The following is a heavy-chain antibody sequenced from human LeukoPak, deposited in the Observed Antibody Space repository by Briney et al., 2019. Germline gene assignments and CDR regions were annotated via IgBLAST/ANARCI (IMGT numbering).Heavy chain of an antibody. J-gene: IGHJ6*02. D-gene: IGHD4-17*01. CDR2: INHSGST. CDR1: GGSFSGYY. V-gene: IGHV4-34*01. CDR3: ARGFDYGDNYGMDV. Sequence: PSETLSLTCAVYGGSFSGYYWSWIRQPPGKGLEWIGEINHSGSTNYNPSLKSRVTISVDTSKNQFSLKLSSVTAADTAVYCCARGFDYGDNYGMDVWGQGTTVTVSS.